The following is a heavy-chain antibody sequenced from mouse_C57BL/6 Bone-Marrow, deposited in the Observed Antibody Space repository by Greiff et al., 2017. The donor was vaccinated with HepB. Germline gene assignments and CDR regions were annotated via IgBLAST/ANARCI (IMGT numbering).Heavy chain of an antibody. V-gene: IGHV1-69*01. CDR3: AGGPNWENFDY. CDR1: GYTFTSYW. J-gene: IGHJ2*01. CDR2: IDPSDSYT. D-gene: IGHD4-1*02. Sequence: QVQLQQPGAELVMPGASVKLSCKASGYTFTSYWMHWVKQRPGQGLEWIGEIDPSDSYTNYNQKFKGKSTLTVDKSSSTAYMQLSSLTSEDSAVYHCAGGPNWENFDYWGQGTTLTVSS.